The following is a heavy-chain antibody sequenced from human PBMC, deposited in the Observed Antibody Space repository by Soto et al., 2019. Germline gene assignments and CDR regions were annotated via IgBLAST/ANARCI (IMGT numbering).Heavy chain of an antibody. Sequence: GASVKVSCKASGYTFTGYYLHWVQQAPGQGLEWMGWINPNSGGTNYAQKFQGWVTMTRDTSISTAYMELSRLRSDDTAVYYCARGDDFWSGYNVYYFDYWGQGTLVTVSS. V-gene: IGHV1-2*04. CDR3: ARGDDFWSGYNVYYFDY. J-gene: IGHJ4*02. D-gene: IGHD3-3*01. CDR2: INPNSGGT. CDR1: GYTFTGYY.